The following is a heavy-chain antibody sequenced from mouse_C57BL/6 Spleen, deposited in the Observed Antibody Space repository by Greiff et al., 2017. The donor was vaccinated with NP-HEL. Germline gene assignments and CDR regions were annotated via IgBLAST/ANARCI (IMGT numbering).Heavy chain of an antibody. CDR2: IDPENGDT. J-gene: IGHJ4*01. V-gene: IGHV14-4*01. Sequence: VQLQQSGAELVRPGASVKLSCTASGFNITDDYMHWVKQRPEQGLEWIGWIDPENGDTEYASKFQGKATITADTSSNTAYLQLSSLTSEDTAVYYCTTADYYGSSYYAMDYWGQGTSVTVSS. D-gene: IGHD1-1*01. CDR3: TTADYYGSSYYAMDY. CDR1: GFNITDDY.